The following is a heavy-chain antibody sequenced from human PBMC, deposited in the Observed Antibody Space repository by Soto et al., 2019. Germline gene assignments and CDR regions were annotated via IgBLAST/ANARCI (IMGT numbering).Heavy chain of an antibody. CDR1: GFTFSGVY. Sequence: QVQLEESGGGLVKPGGSLRLSCAASGFTFSGVYMSWIRQAPNKGLEYISYISSSGTSANYADSVKGRFTISRDNAKNSLYLQMTRLRAEDTAVYYCARDRGAVTGQYFDYWGQGALVTVSS. J-gene: IGHJ4*02. D-gene: IGHD6-19*01. CDR2: ISSSGTSA. V-gene: IGHV3-11*05. CDR3: ARDRGAVTGQYFDY.